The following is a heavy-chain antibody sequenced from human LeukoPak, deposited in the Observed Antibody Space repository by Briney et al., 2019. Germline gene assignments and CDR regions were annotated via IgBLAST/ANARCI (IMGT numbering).Heavy chain of an antibody. V-gene: IGHV3-23*01. J-gene: IGHJ4*02. D-gene: IGHD2-15*01. CDR1: GFTFSDYY. CDR3: AKDQEIVVVVAATFDY. CDR2: ISGSGGST. Sequence: GGSLRLSCAASGFTFSDYYMSWIRQAPGKGLEWVSAISGSGGSTYYADSVKGRFTISRDNSKNTLYLQMNSLRAEDTAVYYCAKDQEIVVVVAATFDYWGQGTLVTVSS.